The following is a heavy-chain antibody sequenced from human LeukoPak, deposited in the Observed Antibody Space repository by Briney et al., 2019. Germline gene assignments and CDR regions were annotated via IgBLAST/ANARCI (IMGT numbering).Heavy chain of an antibody. Sequence: PSETLSLTCIVSDGSISSSSHYWGWIRQPPGRGLEWIGSIFYSGSTYYNPSLKSRVTISVDRSKNQFSLKLSSVTAADTAVYYCARALEGELSFVDYWGQGTLVTVSS. J-gene: IGHJ4*02. D-gene: IGHD3-16*02. V-gene: IGHV4-39*07. CDR2: IFYSGST. CDR1: DGSISSSSHY. CDR3: ARALEGELSFVDY.